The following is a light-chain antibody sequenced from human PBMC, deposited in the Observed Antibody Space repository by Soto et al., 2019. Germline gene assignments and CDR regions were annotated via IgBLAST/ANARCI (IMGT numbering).Light chain of an antibody. CDR2: EVN. CDR3: SLYISGSTYV. CDR1: SSDVGSYNR. J-gene: IGLJ1*01. V-gene: IGLV2-18*01. Sequence: QSALTQPPSVSGSPGQSVTISCTGTSSDVGSYNRLSWYQQPPGTAPKLIMYEVNTRPPGVPDRFSGSKSGSTASLTISGLQAEDEADYYCSLYISGSTYVFGTGTKLTVL.